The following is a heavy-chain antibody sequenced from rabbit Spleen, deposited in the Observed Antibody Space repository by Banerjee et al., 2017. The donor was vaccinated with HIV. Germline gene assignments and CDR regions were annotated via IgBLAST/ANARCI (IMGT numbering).Heavy chain of an antibody. CDR2: IYGDSIGNI. CDR3: ARDGYHDYGNSDL. CDR1: GFSFSSSDC. D-gene: IGHD2-1*01. J-gene: IGHJ4*01. Sequence: QSLEESGGDLVKPGASLTLTCTASGFSFSSSDCIWCARQAPGKGLEWIARIYGDSIGNIQYASWAKGRFTLSKTSSTTVTLQMTSLTAADPATYFCARDGYHDYGNSDLWGPGTLVTVS. V-gene: IGHV1S40*01.